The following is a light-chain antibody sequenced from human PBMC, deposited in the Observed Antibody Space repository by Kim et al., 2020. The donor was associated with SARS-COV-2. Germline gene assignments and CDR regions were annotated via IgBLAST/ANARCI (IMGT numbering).Light chain of an antibody. CDR1: RVISIW. CDR2: AAC. Sequence: VSVGDRVTISCRASRVISIWLAWCQQRPGKAPKLLISAACSLHSGVPSRFSGSGSVTDFTLTISSLQPEDFATYDCQQADSFPRTFGGGTKVDIK. V-gene: IGKV1-12*01. CDR3: QQADSFPRT. J-gene: IGKJ4*01.